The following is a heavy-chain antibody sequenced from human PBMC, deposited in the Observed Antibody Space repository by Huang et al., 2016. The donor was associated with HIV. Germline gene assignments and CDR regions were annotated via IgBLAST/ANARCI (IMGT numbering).Heavy chain of an antibody. J-gene: IGHJ6*03. V-gene: IGHV2-5*02. CDR2: IYWDDDK. D-gene: IGHD7-27*01. CDR3: AHIGRLGNYYMDV. Sequence: QITLKESGPTVIKPTQTLTLTCCFSVFSLNHKGVGVGWIRQPPGKALEWLVLIYWDDDKRFTPSLKNRITGTKDTSKNQLVFTMTNLDPMDTGTYYCAHIGRLGNYYMDVWGNGTTVTVSS. CDR1: VFSLNHKGVG.